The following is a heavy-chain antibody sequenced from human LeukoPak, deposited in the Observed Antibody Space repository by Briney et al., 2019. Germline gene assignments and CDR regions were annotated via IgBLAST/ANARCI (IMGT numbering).Heavy chain of an antibody. CDR1: GGTFSSYA. V-gene: IGHV1-69*13. D-gene: IGHD6-13*01. CDR2: IIPIFGTA. CDR3: AEGGIAAHDAFDI. Sequence: GALVKVSCKASGGTFSSYAISWVRQAPGQGLEWMGGIIPIFGTANYAQKFQGRVTITADESTSTAYMELSSLRSEDTAVYYCAEGGIAAHDAFDIWGQGTTVTVSS. J-gene: IGHJ3*02.